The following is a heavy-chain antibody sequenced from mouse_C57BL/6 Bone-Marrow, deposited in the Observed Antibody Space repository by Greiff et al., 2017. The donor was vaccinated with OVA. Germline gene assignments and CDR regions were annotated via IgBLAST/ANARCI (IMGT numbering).Heavy chain of an antibody. CDR1: GFSLTSYG. V-gene: IGHV2-5*01. J-gene: IGHJ1*03. CDR3: AKKRLLRSFWYFDV. Sequence: QVQLKESGPGLVQPSQSLSITCTVSGFSLTSYGVHWVRQSPGKGLEWLGVIWRGGSTDYNAAFMSRLSITKDNSKSQVFFKMNSLQADDTAIYYCAKKRLLRSFWYFDVWGTGTTVTVSS. D-gene: IGHD2-3*01. CDR2: IWRGGST.